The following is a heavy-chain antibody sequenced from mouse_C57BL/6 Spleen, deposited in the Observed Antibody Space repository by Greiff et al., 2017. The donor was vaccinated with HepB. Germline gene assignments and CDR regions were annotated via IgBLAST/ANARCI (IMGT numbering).Heavy chain of an antibody. Sequence: EVQGVESGGGLVKPGGSLKLSCAASGFTFSSYAMSWVRQTPEKRLEWVATISDGGSYTYYPDNVKGRFTISRYNAKNNLYLQMSHLKSEDTAMYYCARDRGYYSNYGDAMDYWVQGASVTVSS. CDR1: GFTFSSYA. J-gene: IGHJ4*01. D-gene: IGHD2-5*01. CDR2: ISDGGSYT. CDR3: ARDRGYYSNYGDAMDY. V-gene: IGHV5-4*01.